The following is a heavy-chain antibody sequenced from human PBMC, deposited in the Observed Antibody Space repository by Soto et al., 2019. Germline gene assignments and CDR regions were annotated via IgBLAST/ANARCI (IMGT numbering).Heavy chain of an antibody. Sequence: GASVKVSCKASGYTFTSYYMHWVRQAPGQGLEWMGIINPSGGSTSYAQRFQGRVTMTRDTSTSTVYMELSSLRSEDTAVYYCARDQRGILEWLVLGMDVWGQGTTVTVSS. CDR3: ARDQRGILEWLVLGMDV. J-gene: IGHJ6*02. CDR2: INPSGGST. CDR1: GYTFTSYY. D-gene: IGHD3-3*01. V-gene: IGHV1-46*01.